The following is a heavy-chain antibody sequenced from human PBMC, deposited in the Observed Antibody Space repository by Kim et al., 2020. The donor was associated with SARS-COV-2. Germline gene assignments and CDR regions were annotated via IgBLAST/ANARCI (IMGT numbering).Heavy chain of an antibody. D-gene: IGHD3-22*01. V-gene: IGHV3-73*01. J-gene: IGHJ5*02. Sequence: KGRFTISRDDSKNTAYLQMNSLKTEDTAVYYCTRRGYYDSSGYYSYWFDPWGQGTLVTVSS. CDR3: TRRGYYDSSGYYSYWFDP.